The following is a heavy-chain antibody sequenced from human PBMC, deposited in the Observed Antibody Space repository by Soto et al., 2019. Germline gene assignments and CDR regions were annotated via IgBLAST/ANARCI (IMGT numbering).Heavy chain of an antibody. J-gene: IGHJ6*02. CDR1: GGTFSSYA. CDR2: ILPIFGTA. V-gene: IGHV1-69*01. D-gene: IGHD5-18*01. Sequence: QVQLVQSGAEVKKPGSSVKVSCKASGGTFSSYAISWLRQAPGQGLEWMGGILPIFGTANYARKFQGRVTITADESTSTAYMELSSRRSEDTAVYYGAIRGGTAMWVGAGMDVWGQGTTVTVSS. CDR3: AIRGGTAMWVGAGMDV.